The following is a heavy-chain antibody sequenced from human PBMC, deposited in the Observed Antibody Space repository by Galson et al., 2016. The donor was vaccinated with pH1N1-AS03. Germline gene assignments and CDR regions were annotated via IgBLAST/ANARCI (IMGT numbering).Heavy chain of an antibody. Sequence: LRLSCAASGFPFEDYAMHWVRQAPGKGLEWIGYIYHTGSTYYNPSLKSRVTISVDRSKNHFSLKLTSVTAADTAVYYCARDRISLVRGSFYYYGMDVWGQGTTVTVSS. V-gene: IGHV4-30-2*01. CDR3: ARDRISLVRGSFYYYGMDV. D-gene: IGHD3-10*01. J-gene: IGHJ6*02. CDR1: GFPFEDYA. CDR2: IYHTGST.